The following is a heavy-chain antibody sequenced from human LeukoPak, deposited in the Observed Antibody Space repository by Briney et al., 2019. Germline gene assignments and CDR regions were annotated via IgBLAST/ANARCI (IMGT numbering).Heavy chain of an antibody. Sequence: GGSLRLSCAASEFIFSNYAMSWVRQAPGRGLEWVSSISSSSSYIYYADSVKGRFTISRDNAKNSLYLQMNSLRAEDTAVYYCARAKWVGTTDNWFDPWGQGTLVTVSS. D-gene: IGHD1-1*01. CDR3: ARAKWVGTTDNWFDP. CDR1: EFIFSNYA. J-gene: IGHJ5*02. V-gene: IGHV3-21*01. CDR2: ISSSSSYI.